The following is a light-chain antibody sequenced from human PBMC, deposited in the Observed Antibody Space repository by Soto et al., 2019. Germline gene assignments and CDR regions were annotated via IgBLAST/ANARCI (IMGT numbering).Light chain of an antibody. J-gene: IGKJ2*01. CDR3: QQRSNWLVT. CDR1: QSVSSY. CDR2: DAS. V-gene: IGKV3-11*01. Sequence: EIVLTQSPATLSLSPGERATLSCRASQSVSSYLAWYQQKPGQAPRLLIYDASNRATGIPARFSGSGSGTDFTLNISSILPEDFAVYYCQQRSNWLVTFGQGTKLEIK.